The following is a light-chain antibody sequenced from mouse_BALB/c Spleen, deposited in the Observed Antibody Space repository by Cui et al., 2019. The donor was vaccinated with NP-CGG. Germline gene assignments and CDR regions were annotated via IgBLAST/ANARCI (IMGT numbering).Light chain of an antibody. CDR3: ALWYSNHWV. J-gene: IGLJ1*01. Sequence: QAVVTQESALTTSPGETATLTCRSSTGAVTTSNYANWVQVKPDHLFIGLIGGTNNRAPGVPARFSGSLIGDKAALTITGAQTEDEAIYFCALWYSNHWVFGGGTKQTVL. V-gene: IGLV1*01. CDR1: TGAVTTSNY. CDR2: GTN.